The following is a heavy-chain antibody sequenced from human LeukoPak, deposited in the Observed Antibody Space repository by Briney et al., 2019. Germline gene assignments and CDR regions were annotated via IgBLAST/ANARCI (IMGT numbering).Heavy chain of an antibody. Sequence: SVKVSCKASGGTFSSYAISWVRQAPGQGLEWMGGIIPIFGTANYAQKFQGRVTITADESTSTAYMELSSLRSEDTAVYFCAAESGGSSWYSSAFDIWGQRTMVTVSS. CDR3: AAESGGSSWYSSAFDI. V-gene: IGHV1-69*13. D-gene: IGHD6-13*01. CDR2: IIPIFGTA. J-gene: IGHJ3*02. CDR1: GGTFSSYA.